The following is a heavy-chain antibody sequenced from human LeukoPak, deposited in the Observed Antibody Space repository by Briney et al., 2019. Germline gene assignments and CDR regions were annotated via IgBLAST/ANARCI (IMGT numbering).Heavy chain of an antibody. V-gene: IGHV4-39*07. Sequence: SETLSLTCTVSGGSISSSSYYWGWIRQPPGKGLEWIGSIYYSGSTYYNPSLKSRVTISVDTSKNQFSLKLSSVTAADTAVYYCAREGVSGYYVDFDYWGQGTLVTVSS. CDR1: GGSISSSSYY. CDR2: IYYSGST. D-gene: IGHD3-22*01. CDR3: AREGVSGYYVDFDY. J-gene: IGHJ4*02.